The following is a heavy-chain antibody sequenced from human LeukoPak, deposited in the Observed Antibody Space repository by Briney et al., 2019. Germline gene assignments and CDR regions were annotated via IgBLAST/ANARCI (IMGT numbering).Heavy chain of an antibody. CDR3: AKERYKYCSSTSCLEGPPYFDY. CDR2: ISYDGSNK. V-gene: IGHV3-30*18. CDR1: GFTFSSYG. Sequence: PGRSLRLSCAASGFTFSSYGMHWVRQAPGKGLEWVAVISYDGSNKYYADSVKGRSTISRDNSKNTLYLQMNSLRAEDTAVYYCAKERYKYCSSTSCLEGPPYFDYWGQGTLVTVSS. D-gene: IGHD2-2*01. J-gene: IGHJ4*02.